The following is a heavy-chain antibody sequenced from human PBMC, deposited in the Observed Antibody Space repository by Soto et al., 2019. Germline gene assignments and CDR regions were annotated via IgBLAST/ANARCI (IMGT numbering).Heavy chain of an antibody. J-gene: IGHJ3*02. CDR3: ARWMDIVVVPAALPEDLDAFDI. V-gene: IGHV4-39*01. CDR2: IYYSGST. Sequence: PSETLSLTCTVSGGSISSSSYYWGWIRQPPGKGLEWIGSIYYSGSTYYNPSLKSRVTIPVDTSKNQFSLKLSSVTAADTAVYYCARWMDIVVVPAALPEDLDAFDIWGQGTMVTVSS. CDR1: GGSISSSSYY. D-gene: IGHD2-2*03.